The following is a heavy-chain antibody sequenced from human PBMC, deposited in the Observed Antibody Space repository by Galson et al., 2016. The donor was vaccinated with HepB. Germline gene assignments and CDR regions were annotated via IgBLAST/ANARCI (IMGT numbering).Heavy chain of an antibody. J-gene: IGHJ4*02. CDR3: ARIFTGYDSYFDY. V-gene: IGHV5-51*01. D-gene: IGHD5-12*01. Sequence: QSGAEVKKPGQSLKISCKGSEYSFTRHWIAWVRQMPGKGLEWMGIIYPGDSDTSYSPSFQGQVTISVDKSISTAYLQWSSLKASHTAIYYCARIFTGYDSYFDYWGQGTLVTVSS. CDR2: IYPGDSDT. CDR1: EYSFTRHW.